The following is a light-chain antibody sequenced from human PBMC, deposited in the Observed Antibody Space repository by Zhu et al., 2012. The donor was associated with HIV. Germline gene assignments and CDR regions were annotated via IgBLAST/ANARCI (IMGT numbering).Light chain of an antibody. Sequence: EIVLTQSPGTLSLSPGDTATLSCRASQSVSKYLAWYQHRPGQAPRLLIYDASKRATGIPARFSGSGSGTDFTLTISSLEPEDFAIYYCQQRSFGGGTRVEI. CDR2: DAS. V-gene: IGKV3-11*01. J-gene: IGKJ4*01. CDR3: QQRS. CDR1: QSVSKY.